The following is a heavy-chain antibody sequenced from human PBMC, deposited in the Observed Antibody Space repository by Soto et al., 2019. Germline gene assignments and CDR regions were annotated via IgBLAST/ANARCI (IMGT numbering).Heavy chain of an antibody. J-gene: IGHJ6*02. Sequence: SGNVSCNSSGYTCTRYYMHWVRQAPGQGLEWMGWMNPNSGGTNYAQKFQGWFTMTRDTSISTAYMELSRLRSDDTAVYYCARDHYCSGGSCYSYGMDVWGQGTTVTASS. CDR1: GYTCTRYY. CDR3: ARDHYCSGGSCYSYGMDV. CDR2: MNPNSGGT. V-gene: IGHV1-2*04. D-gene: IGHD2-15*01.